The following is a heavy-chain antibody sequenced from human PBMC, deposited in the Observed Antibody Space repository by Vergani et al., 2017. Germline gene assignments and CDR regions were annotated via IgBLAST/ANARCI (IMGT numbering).Heavy chain of an antibody. CDR1: FDSIRNLY. V-gene: IGHV4-59*11. CDR3: ASGTHSGQRADR. J-gene: IGHJ5*02. D-gene: IGHD6-19*01. CDR2: IHYSENT. Sequence: QVQLQESGPGPVKSSETLSLTCSVSFDSIRNLYCNWIRQPPGKGLEWIGSIHYSENTNYNPSLKTRVTISVDTSKNQFSLTLTSVTAADTAVYYCASGTHSGQRADRWGQGVLVTVTS.